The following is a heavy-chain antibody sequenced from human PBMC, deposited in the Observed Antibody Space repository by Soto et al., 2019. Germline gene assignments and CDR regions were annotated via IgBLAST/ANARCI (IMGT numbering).Heavy chain of an antibody. V-gene: IGHV3-15*07. CDR1: GFTFSNAW. D-gene: IGHD3-22*01. CDR3: TTDLVVVITGPYYYYGMDV. J-gene: IGHJ6*02. CDR2: IKSKTDGGTT. Sequence: GGSLRLSCAASGFTFSNAWMNWVRQAPGKGLEWVGRIKSKTDGGTTDYAAPVKGRFTISRDDSKNTLYLQMNSLKTEDTAVYYCTTDLVVVITGPYYYYGMDVWGQGTTLTVSS.